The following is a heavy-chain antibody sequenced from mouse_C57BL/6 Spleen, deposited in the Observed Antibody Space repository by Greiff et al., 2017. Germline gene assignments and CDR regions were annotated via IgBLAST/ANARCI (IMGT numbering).Heavy chain of an antibody. D-gene: IGHD2-4*01. CDR3: ARSGDYDALDY. V-gene: IGHV1-55*01. CDR1: GYTFTSYW. CDR2: IYPGSGST. J-gene: IGHJ2*01. Sequence: VQLQQSGAELVKPGASVKMSCKASGYTFTSYWITWVKQRPGQGLEWIGDIYPGSGSTNYNEKFKSKATLTVDTSSSTAYMQLSSLTSEDSAVYYCARSGDYDALDYWGQGTTLTVSS.